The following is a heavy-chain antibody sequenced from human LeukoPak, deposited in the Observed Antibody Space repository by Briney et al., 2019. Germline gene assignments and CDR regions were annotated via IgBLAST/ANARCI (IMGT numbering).Heavy chain of an antibody. J-gene: IGHJ6*02. D-gene: IGHD2-21*01. CDR1: GGSLSSYY. Sequence: PSETLSLTCSVSGGSLSSYYWSWIRQPPGKGLEWIAYTHHTGSSDYNPSLKSRVTISMDTSENQFSLNLRSVTAADTAVYYCASLKMGHGGLLFPYYGLDVWGQGTTVTVSS. V-gene: IGHV4-59*08. CDR3: ASLKMGHGGLLFPYYGLDV. CDR2: THHTGSS.